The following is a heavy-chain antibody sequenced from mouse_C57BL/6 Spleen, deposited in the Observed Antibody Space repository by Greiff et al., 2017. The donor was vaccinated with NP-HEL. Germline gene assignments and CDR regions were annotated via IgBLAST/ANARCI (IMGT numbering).Heavy chain of an antibody. CDR2: ISDGGSYT. V-gene: IGHV5-4*01. Sequence: EVQLVESGGGLVKPGGSLKLSCAASGFTFSSYAMSWVRQTPEKRLEWVATISDGGSYTYYPDNVKGRFTISRDNAKNNLYLQMSHLKSEDTAMYYCARERDYYSSSSHWYFDVWGTGTTVTVSS. J-gene: IGHJ1*03. D-gene: IGHD1-1*01. CDR1: GFTFSSYA. CDR3: ARERDYYSSSSHWYFDV.